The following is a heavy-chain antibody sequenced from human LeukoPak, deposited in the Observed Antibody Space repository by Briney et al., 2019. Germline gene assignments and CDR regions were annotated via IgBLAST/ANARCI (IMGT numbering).Heavy chain of an antibody. D-gene: IGHD3-3*01. J-gene: IGHJ6*03. CDR3: AREDGRALRFLEWSYYYYYYYMDV. Sequence: ETLSLTCTVSGGSISSSSYYWGWIRQPPGKGLEWVANIKQDGSEKYYVDSVKGRFTISRDNAKNSLYLQMNSLRAEDTAVYYCAREDGRALRFLEWSYYYYYYYMDVWGKGTTVTVSS. V-gene: IGHV3-7*01. CDR1: GGSISSSSYY. CDR2: IKQDGSEK.